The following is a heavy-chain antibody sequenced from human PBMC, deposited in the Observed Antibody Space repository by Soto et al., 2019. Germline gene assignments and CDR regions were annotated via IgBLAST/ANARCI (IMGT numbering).Heavy chain of an antibody. CDR1: GFIFSDYG. CDR3: AKSLSGGTLRGAFDI. J-gene: IGHJ3*02. Sequence: QVQLVESGGGVVQPGRSLRLSCAASGFIFSDYGMHWVRQAPGKGLEWVTVISYDGSNKYYANSVKGRFTISRVNSKNTLYLQMNSLRAEDTAVYYCAKSLSGGTLRGAFDIWGQGTMVTVSS. D-gene: IGHD1-26*01. CDR2: ISYDGSNK. V-gene: IGHV3-30*18.